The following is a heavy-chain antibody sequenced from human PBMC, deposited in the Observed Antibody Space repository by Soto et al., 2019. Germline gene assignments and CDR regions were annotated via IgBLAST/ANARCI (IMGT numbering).Heavy chain of an antibody. J-gene: IGHJ4*02. V-gene: IGHV3-7*01. CDR1: GFTFSSYG. CDR3: ARDHIAPTILFAS. D-gene: IGHD5-12*01. Sequence: GGSLRLSCAASGFTFSSYGMHWVRQAPGKGLEWVANINPDGSQKYYVDSVKGRFTISRDNAKNSLYLQMNSLRAEDTAVYYCARDHIAPTILFASWGQGTLVTVSS. CDR2: INPDGSQK.